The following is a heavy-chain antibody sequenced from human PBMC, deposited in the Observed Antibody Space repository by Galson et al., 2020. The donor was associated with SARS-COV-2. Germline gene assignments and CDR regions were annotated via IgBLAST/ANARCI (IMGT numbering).Heavy chain of an antibody. V-gene: IGHV3-21*06. CDR1: GLTFSSFS. D-gene: IGHD3-10*01. Sequence: GASLKISCPASGLTFSSFSMVWVRQAPGKGLEWVSSLSSSGEYIYHAESLEGRLIISRDNAKNSLYLQLNSLRVEDTAIYYCARASAMTRGFINYYHYGLDVWGRGTMVTVS. CDR3: ARASAMTRGFINYYHYGLDV. CDR2: LSSSGEYI. J-gene: IGHJ6*02.